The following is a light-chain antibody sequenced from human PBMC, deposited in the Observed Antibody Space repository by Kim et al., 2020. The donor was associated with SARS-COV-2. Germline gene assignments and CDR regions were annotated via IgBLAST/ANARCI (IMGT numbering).Light chain of an antibody. Sequence: LSPGASATLSCRASQIVSSSYLAWYQQKPGQAPRLLIFGASTTATGIPDRFSGSGSGTDFTLTISRLEPEDFAVYYCQQYGSSPRTFGQGTKLEI. J-gene: IGKJ1*01. CDR1: QIVSSSY. CDR3: QQYGSSPRT. V-gene: IGKV3-20*01. CDR2: GAS.